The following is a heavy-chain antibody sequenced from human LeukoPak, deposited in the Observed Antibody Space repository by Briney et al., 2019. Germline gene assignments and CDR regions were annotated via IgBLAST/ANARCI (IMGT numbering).Heavy chain of an antibody. CDR1: GGSISSYY. CDR3: ARLPPEPDYYYYYYMDV. J-gene: IGHJ6*03. D-gene: IGHD1-14*01. Sequence: SETLSLTCTVSGGSISSYYWSWIRQPPGKGLEWIGYIYYSGSTNYNPSLKSRVTISVATSKNQFSLKLSSVTAADTAVYYCARLPPEPDYYYYYYMDVWGKGTTVTVSS. CDR2: IYYSGST. V-gene: IGHV4-59*08.